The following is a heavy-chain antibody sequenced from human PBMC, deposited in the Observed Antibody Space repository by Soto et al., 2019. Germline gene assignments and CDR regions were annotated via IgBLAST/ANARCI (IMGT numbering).Heavy chain of an antibody. V-gene: IGHV5-51*01. Sequence: HGESLKISCNGSGYSFTIYWIGWVRQMPGKGLEWMGIIYPGDSDTRYSPSFQGQVTISADKSISTAYLQWSSLKASDTAMYYCARQWGGYYDSSGYYGFDAFDIWGQGTMVTVSS. D-gene: IGHD3-22*01. CDR3: ARQWGGYYDSSGYYGFDAFDI. CDR1: GYSFTIYW. CDR2: IYPGDSDT. J-gene: IGHJ3*02.